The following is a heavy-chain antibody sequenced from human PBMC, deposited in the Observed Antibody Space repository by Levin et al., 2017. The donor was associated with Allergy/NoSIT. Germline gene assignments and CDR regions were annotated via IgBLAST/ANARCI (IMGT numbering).Heavy chain of an antibody. J-gene: IGHJ3*02. V-gene: IGHV3-15*01. CDR2: IKSKTDGGTT. CDR1: GFTFSNAW. CDR3: TTGYYGSGSYSEFSTSDDAFDI. Sequence: GESLKISCAASGFTFSNAWMSWVRQAPGKGLEWVGRIKSKTDGGTTDYAAPVKGRFTISRDDSKNTLYLQMNSLKTEDTAVYYCTTGYYGSGSYSEFSTSDDAFDIWGQGTMVTVSS. D-gene: IGHD3-10*01.